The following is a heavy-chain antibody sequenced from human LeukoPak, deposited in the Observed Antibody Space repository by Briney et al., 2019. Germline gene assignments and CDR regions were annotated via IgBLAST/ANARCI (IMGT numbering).Heavy chain of an antibody. Sequence: ASVKVSCKASGYTFTNYDINWVRQATGQGLEWMGWMNPNSGNTGYAQKFQGRVTMTRNTSITTAYMELSSLRSEATAVYYCARRRGWPNYFDYWGQGTLVTVSS. D-gene: IGHD6-19*01. CDR3: ARRRGWPNYFDY. CDR2: MNPNSGNT. J-gene: IGHJ4*02. V-gene: IGHV1-8*01. CDR1: GYTFTNYD.